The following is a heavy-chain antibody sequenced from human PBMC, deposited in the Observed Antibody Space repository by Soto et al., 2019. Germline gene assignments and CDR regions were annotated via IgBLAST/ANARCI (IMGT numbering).Heavy chain of an antibody. CDR3: ARAHTEYSSGWYVGAIDY. D-gene: IGHD6-19*01. CDR2: IIPILGIA. Sequence: QVQLVQSGAEVKKPGSSVKVSCKASGGTFSSYTISWVRQAPGQGLEWMGRIIPILGIANYAQKFQGRVTITADKSTSTAYMELSSLRSEDTAMYYCARAHTEYSSGWYVGAIDYWGQGTLVTVSS. CDR1: GGTFSSYT. V-gene: IGHV1-69*02. J-gene: IGHJ4*02.